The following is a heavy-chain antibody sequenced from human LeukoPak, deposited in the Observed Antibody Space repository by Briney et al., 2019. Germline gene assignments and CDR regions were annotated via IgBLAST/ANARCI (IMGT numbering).Heavy chain of an antibody. V-gene: IGHV1-2*02. D-gene: IGHD1-26*01. J-gene: IGHJ4*02. Sequence: ASVKVSCKASGYTFTSYAMHWVRQAPGQRLEWMGWINPNSGGTNYAQKFQGRVTMTRDTSISTAYMELNRLRSDDTAVYYCATFAGEHQAPFDYWGQGTLVTVSS. CDR2: INPNSGGT. CDR1: GYTFTSYA. CDR3: ATFAGEHQAPFDY.